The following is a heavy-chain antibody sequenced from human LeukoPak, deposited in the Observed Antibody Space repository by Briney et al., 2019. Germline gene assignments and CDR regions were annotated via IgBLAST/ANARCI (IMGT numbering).Heavy chain of an antibody. J-gene: IGHJ4*02. Sequence: GGSLRLSCAASGFTFTSYAMSWVRQAPGKGLEWVSSISGSGGGTFYADSVKGRFTISRDNSKNTLYLQMNSLRVEDTAVYYCAKAHYYDSSGYYGLLYYFDYWGQGTLVTVSS. CDR2: ISGSGGGT. CDR1: GFTFTSYA. CDR3: AKAHYYDSSGYYGLLYYFDY. V-gene: IGHV3-23*01. D-gene: IGHD3-22*01.